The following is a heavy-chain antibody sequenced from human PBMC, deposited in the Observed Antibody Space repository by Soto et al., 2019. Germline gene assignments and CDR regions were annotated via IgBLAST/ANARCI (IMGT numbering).Heavy chain of an antibody. J-gene: IGHJ5*02. Sequence: QVQLVQSGAEEKKPGASVKVSCKASGYTFTSYAMHWVRQAPGQSLEWMGWINAGNGNTKYSQKFQGRVTITRDTYASTAYMELSSPRSEDTAVYYCARGLALLEPHNWFDPWGQGTLVTVSS. D-gene: IGHD1-1*01. V-gene: IGHV1-3*05. CDR2: INAGNGNT. CDR3: ARGLALLEPHNWFDP. CDR1: GYTFTSYA.